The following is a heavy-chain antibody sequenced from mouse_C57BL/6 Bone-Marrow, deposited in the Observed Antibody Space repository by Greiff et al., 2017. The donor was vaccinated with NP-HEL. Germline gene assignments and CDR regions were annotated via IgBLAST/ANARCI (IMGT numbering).Heavy chain of an antibody. V-gene: IGHV1-66*01. CDR1: GYSFTSYY. J-gene: IGHJ4*01. CDR2: IYPGSGNT. CDR3: ARDPRDGYAMDY. Sequence: LVESGPELVKPGASVKISCKASGYSFTSYYIHWVKQRPGQGLEWIGWIYPGSGNTKYNEKFKGKATLTADTSSSTAYMQLSSLTSEDSAVYYCARDPRDGYAMDYWGQGTSVTVSS.